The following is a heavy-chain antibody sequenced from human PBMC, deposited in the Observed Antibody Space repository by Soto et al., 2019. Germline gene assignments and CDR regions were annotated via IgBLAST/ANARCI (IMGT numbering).Heavy chain of an antibody. Sequence: GGSLRLSCAASGFTSSNYWMHWVRQAPGKGLVWVSRIKSDGSSTSYADSVKGRFTISKDNSRNTLFLEMNSLRGDDMAVYYCTGEVASGYWGQGTLVTVSS. V-gene: IGHV3-74*01. CDR2: IKSDGSST. CDR3: TGEVASGY. D-gene: IGHD2-8*02. J-gene: IGHJ4*02. CDR1: GFTSSNYW.